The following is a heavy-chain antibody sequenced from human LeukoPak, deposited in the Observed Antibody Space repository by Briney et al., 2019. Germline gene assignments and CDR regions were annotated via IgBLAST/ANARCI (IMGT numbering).Heavy chain of an antibody. CDR2: IYHSGST. D-gene: IGHD6-13*01. CDR1: GGSFSAYY. CDR3: ARPIAGAGVHAFDI. Sequence: SETLSLTCGVYGGSFSAYYWSWIRQPPGKGLEWIGEIYHSGSTSYNPSLKSRVTISVDTSKNQFSLKLSSVTAADTAVYYCARPIAGAGVHAFDIWGQGTMVTVSS. V-gene: IGHV4-34*01. J-gene: IGHJ3*02.